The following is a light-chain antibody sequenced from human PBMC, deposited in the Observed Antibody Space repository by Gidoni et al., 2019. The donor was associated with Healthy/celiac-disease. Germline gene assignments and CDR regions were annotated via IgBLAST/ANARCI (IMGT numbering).Light chain of an antibody. CDR3: QQANSFPVT. Sequence: IQMTQSPSSVSASVGDIVTITCRASHGISSWLAWYQQKPGKAPKLLIYASSSVQSGVPSRFSGSGSGTDFTLTISSLQPEDFATYYCQQANSFPVTFGPGTKVDIK. J-gene: IGKJ3*01. CDR1: HGISSW. V-gene: IGKV1-12*01. CDR2: ASS.